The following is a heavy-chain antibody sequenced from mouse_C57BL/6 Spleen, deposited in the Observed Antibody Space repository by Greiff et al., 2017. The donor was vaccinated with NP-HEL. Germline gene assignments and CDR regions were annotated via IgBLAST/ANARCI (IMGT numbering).Heavy chain of an antibody. CDR1: GYSITSGYY. D-gene: IGHD3-2*02. J-gene: IGHJ4*01. Sequence: VQLKESGPGLVKPSQSLSLTCSVTGYSITSGYYWNWIRQFPGNKLEWMGYISYDGSNNYNPSLKNRISITRDTSKNQFFLKLNSVTTEDTATYYCAREGSGPFMDYWGQGTSVTVSS. V-gene: IGHV3-6*01. CDR2: ISYDGSN. CDR3: AREGSGPFMDY.